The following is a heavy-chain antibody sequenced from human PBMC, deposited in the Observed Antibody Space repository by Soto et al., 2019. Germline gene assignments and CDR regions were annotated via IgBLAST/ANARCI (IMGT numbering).Heavy chain of an antibody. CDR2: INHSGST. V-gene: IGHV4-34*01. CDR1: GGSFSCYY. CDR3: ARDRLRYYGTDV. Sequence: SETLSLTCAVYGGSFSCYYWSWIRQPPGKGLEWIGEINHSGSTNYNPSLKSRVTISVDTSKNQFSLKLSSVTAADTAVYYCARDRLRYYGTDVWGQGTTVTVSS. J-gene: IGHJ6*02.